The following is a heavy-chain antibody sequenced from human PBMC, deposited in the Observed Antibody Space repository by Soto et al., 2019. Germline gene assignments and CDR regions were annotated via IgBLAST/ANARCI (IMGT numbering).Heavy chain of an antibody. CDR2: IWYDGSNK. D-gene: IGHD4-17*01. V-gene: IGHV3-33*01. CDR1: GFTFSSYG. J-gene: IGHJ4*02. Sequence: GGSLRLSCAASGFTFSSYGMHWVRQAPGKGLEWVAVIWYDGSNKYYADSVKGRFTISRDNSKNMLYLQMNSLRAEDTAVYYCARMTMVTTVDYWGQGTLVTVSS. CDR3: ARMTMVTTVDY.